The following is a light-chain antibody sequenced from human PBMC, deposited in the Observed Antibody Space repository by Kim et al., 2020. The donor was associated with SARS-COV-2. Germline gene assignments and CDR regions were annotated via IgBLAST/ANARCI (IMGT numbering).Light chain of an antibody. CDR2: DAS. Sequence: EIVLTQSPGTLSLSPGETATLSCRASQSVSRSYLAWYQQKPGQAPRLLMYDASTRATGIPDRFSGSGSGTDFTLTITRLEPEDFAVYNCQQYVSSPQTFGQGTKVDI. CDR3: QQYVSSPQT. CDR1: QSVSRSY. J-gene: IGKJ1*01. V-gene: IGKV3-20*01.